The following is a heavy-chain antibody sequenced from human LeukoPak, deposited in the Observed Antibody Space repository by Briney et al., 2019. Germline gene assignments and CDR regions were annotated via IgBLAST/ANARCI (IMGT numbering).Heavy chain of an antibody. D-gene: IGHD3-22*01. CDR2: IYYSGST. Sequence: SETLSLTCTVSGDFITAYYWSWIRQPPGKGLEWIGYIYYSGSTNYNPSLKSRVTISVDTSKNQFSLKLSSVTAADTAVYFCARGPYSYDSSGAFDIWGQGTMVTVSS. V-gene: IGHV4-59*08. CDR1: GDFITAYY. J-gene: IGHJ3*02. CDR3: ARGPYSYDSSGAFDI.